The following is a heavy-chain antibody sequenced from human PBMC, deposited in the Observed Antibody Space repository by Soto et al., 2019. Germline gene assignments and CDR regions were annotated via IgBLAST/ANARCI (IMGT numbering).Heavy chain of an antibody. CDR2: MNPNSGNT. V-gene: IGHV1-8*01. CDR1: GYTFTRDD. CDR3: AKVGFMYSGYYHYFDY. Sequence: ASVKGSCKASGYTFTRDDINWVRQAKGQGLEWMGWMNPNSGNTGYAQKFKGRVTMTRNTSISTAYMQLSSLRAEDTAVYYCAKVGFMYSGYYHYFDYWGQGTLVTVSS. J-gene: IGHJ4*02. D-gene: IGHD3-22*01.